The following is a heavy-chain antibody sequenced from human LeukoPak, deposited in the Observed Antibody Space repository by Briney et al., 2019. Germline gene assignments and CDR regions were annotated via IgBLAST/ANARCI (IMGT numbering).Heavy chain of an antibody. CDR3: ARDTITMVRGVVYYYGMDV. Sequence: PGGSLRLSCAASGFTFSDYYMSWIRQAPGKGLEWVSYISSSSSYTNYADSAKGRFTISRDNAKNSLYLQMNSLRAEDTAVYYCARDTITMVRGVVYYYGMDVWGQGTTVTGSS. CDR2: ISSSSSYT. CDR1: GFTFSDYY. J-gene: IGHJ6*02. V-gene: IGHV3-11*06. D-gene: IGHD3-10*01.